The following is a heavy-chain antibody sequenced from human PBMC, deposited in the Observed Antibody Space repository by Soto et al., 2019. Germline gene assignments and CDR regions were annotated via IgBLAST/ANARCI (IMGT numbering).Heavy chain of an antibody. CDR2: IYYSGST. J-gene: IGHJ6*02. CDR1: GCSISSYY. D-gene: IGHD5-18*01. CDR3: ARDLGGYSYGYAYYYYYGMDV. V-gene: IGHV4-59*01. Sequence: PXETLSLTCTVSGCSISSYYWSWIRQPPGKGLDWIRYIYYSGSTNYNPSLKSRVTISVDTSKNQFSLKLSSVTAADTAVYYCARDLGGYSYGYAYYYYYGMDVWGQGTTVTVSS.